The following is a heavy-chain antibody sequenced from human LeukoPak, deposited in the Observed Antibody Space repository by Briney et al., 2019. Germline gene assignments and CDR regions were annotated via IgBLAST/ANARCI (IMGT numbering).Heavy chain of an antibody. CDR2: ISYDASNK. J-gene: IGHJ4*02. V-gene: IGHV3-30-3*02. Sequence: PGRSLRLSCAASGFTFSTYAIHWVRQAPGKGLEWVAVISYDASNKYYADSVKGRFTISRDNSKNTLYLQMNSLRAEDTAVYYCAKLTDCGGDCYSGDHFDYWGQGTLVTVSS. CDR1: GFTFSTYA. D-gene: IGHD2-21*02. CDR3: AKLTDCGGDCYSGDHFDY.